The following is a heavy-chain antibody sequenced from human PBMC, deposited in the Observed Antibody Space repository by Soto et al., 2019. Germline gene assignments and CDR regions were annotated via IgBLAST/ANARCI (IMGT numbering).Heavy chain of an antibody. V-gene: IGHV3-23*01. CDR2: ISAGGGST. CDR3: ASYYYFNSGSLRNFDY. D-gene: IGHD3-22*01. CDR1: GFTFSTYA. Sequence: GSLRLSCAASGFTFSTYAMSWVRQAPGEGLEWVSTISAGGGSTYYADSVRGRFTISRDNSQNTLYLQMHSLRAEDAAVYYCASYYYFNSGSLRNFDYWGQG. J-gene: IGHJ4*02.